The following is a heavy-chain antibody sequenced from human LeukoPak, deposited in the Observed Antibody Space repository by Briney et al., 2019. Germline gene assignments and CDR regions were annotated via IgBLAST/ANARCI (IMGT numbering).Heavy chain of an antibody. CDR3: ARDLAYYYDSSGYYDY. D-gene: IGHD3-22*01. V-gene: IGHV3-74*01. CDR2: INNDGTTT. CDR1: GFTFSTFW. Sequence: PGGSLRLSCAASGFTFSTFWMHWVRQAPGKGLVWVSRINNDGTTTNYADSVKGRFTISRDNAKSTLYLQMNSLRAEDTAVYYCARDLAYYYDSSGYYDYWGQGTLVTVSS. J-gene: IGHJ4*02.